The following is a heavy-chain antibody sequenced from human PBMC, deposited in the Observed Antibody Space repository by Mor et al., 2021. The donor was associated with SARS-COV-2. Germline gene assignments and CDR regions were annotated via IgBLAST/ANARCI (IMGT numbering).Heavy chain of an antibody. D-gene: IGHD6-19*01. V-gene: IGHV5-10-1*01. CDR3: ARLSYSSGGTAMDV. J-gene: IGHJ6*03. Sequence: SPSFQGHVTISADKSISTAYLQWSSLKASDTAMYYCARLSYSSGGTAMDVWGKGTTVTVSS.